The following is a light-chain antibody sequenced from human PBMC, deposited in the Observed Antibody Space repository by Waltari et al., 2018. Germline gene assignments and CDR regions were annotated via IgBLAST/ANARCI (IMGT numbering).Light chain of an antibody. CDR2: DAS. CDR1: QSVGIY. J-gene: IGKJ2*01. Sequence: EILLTQSPATLSLSPGERATLSCRASQSVGIYLAWYQQKPGQAPRLLIYDASNRATGIPARFSGSGSGTDFTLTISSLEPEDFAVYYCHQRGNWPTTFGQGTKVESK. CDR3: HQRGNWPTT. V-gene: IGKV3-11*01.